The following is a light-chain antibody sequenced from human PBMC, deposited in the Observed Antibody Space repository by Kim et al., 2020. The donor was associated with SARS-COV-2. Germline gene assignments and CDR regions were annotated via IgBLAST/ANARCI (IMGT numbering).Light chain of an antibody. J-gene: IGLJ1*01. CDR3: SSYAGSNEHV. CDR1: NSDVGSYNL. V-gene: IGLV2-23*02. CDR2: EVS. Sequence: QSALTQPASVSGSPGQSITISCTGTNSDVGSYNLVSWYQQHPGKAPKLMIYEVSKRPSGVSNRFSGSKSGYTASLTISGLQAEDEADYYCSSYAGSNEHVFGTGTKVTVL.